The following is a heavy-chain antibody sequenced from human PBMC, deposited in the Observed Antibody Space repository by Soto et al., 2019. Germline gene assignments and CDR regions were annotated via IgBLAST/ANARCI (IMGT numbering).Heavy chain of an antibody. V-gene: IGHV4-59*08. J-gene: IGHJ4*02. CDR3: ARHGSSSLLLHYFDY. CDR2: IYYSGST. CDR1: GGSISSYY. D-gene: IGHD6-13*01. Sequence: SETLSLTCTVSGGSISSYYWSWIRPPPGKGLEWIGYIYYSGSTNYNPSLKSRVTVSVDTSKNQFSLKLSSVTAADTAVYYCARHGSSSLLLHYFDYWGQGTLVTVSS.